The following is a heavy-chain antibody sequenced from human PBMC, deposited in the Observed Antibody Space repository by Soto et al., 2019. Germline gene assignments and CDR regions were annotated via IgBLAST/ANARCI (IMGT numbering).Heavy chain of an antibody. CDR3: ARGLADTSMTTLGY. D-gene: IGHD5-18*01. CDR2: IKQDGTEK. Sequence: EVQLVESGGGLVQPGESLRLSCAASGFTFSYYWMTWVRQAPGKGLEWVANIKQDGTEKYYVDSVKGRFTISRDNAKNALFLQMNSLGGEDTAVYYCARGLADTSMTTLGYWGQGTLVTVSS. CDR1: GFTFSYYW. J-gene: IGHJ4*02. V-gene: IGHV3-7*01.